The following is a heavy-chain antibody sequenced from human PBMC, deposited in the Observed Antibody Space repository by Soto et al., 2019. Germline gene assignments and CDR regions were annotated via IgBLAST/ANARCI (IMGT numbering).Heavy chain of an antibody. D-gene: IGHD6-19*01. CDR1: GFTFSDYA. J-gene: IGHJ4*02. CDR2: VSHDGRNT. CDR3: AKGGRQWLVTSAVNY. Sequence: VQLVESGGGVVQPGRSLRLSCAASGFTFSDYAMHWVRQAPGKGLEWVAVVSHDGRNTHYADSVKGRFTISRDSSXXTVSLEMTSLGAEDTAVYYCAKGGRQWLVTSAVNYWGQGALVTVSS. V-gene: IGHV3-30*18.